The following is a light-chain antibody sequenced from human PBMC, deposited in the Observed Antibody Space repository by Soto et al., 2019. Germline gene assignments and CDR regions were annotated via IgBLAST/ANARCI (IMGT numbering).Light chain of an antibody. J-gene: IGKJ4*01. CDR2: DAS. Sequence: DIQMTQSPSTLSASVRDRVTITCRASQSISSWLAWYQQKPGKAPKLLIYDASSLESGVPSRFSGSGSGTEFTLTISSLQPDDFATYYCQQYYSCPLTFGGGTKVDIK. CDR3: QQYYSCPLT. V-gene: IGKV1-5*01. CDR1: QSISSW.